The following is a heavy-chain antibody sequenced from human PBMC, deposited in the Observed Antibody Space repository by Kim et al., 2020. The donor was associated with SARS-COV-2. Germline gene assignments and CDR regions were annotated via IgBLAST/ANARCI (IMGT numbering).Heavy chain of an antibody. Sequence: SSPSFQGQVSISADKSSSTAYLQWSSLKASDTAMYYCAAYDSSGRGFDIWGQGTMVTVSS. CDR3: AAYDSSGRGFDI. D-gene: IGHD3-22*01. V-gene: IGHV5-51*01. J-gene: IGHJ3*02.